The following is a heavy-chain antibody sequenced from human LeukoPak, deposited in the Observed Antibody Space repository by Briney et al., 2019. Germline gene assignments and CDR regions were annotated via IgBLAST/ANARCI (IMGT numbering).Heavy chain of an antibody. Sequence: GGSLRLSCAASGFTFSSYSMNWVRQAPGKGLEWVSYISSSSSTIYYADSVKGRSTISRDNAKNSLYLQMNSLRAEDTAVYYCARVKAAQQYYYYYYGMDVWGQGTTVTVSS. D-gene: IGHD6-6*01. V-gene: IGHV3-48*01. CDR2: ISSSSSTI. J-gene: IGHJ6*02. CDR1: GFTFSSYS. CDR3: ARVKAAQQYYYYYYGMDV.